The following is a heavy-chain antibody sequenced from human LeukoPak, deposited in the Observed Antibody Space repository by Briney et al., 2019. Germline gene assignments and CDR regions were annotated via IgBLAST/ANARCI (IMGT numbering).Heavy chain of an antibody. CDR1: GFTFSSYA. V-gene: IGHV3-30*04. D-gene: IGHD3-10*01. J-gene: IGHJ5*02. Sequence: GGSLRLSCAASGFTFSSYAMHWGRQAPGKGLEWVAVISYDGSNKYYADSVKGRFTISRDNSKNTLYLQMNSLRAEDTAVYYCARDAVLWFGELFSNWFDPWGQGTLVTVSS. CDR2: ISYDGSNK. CDR3: ARDAVLWFGELFSNWFDP.